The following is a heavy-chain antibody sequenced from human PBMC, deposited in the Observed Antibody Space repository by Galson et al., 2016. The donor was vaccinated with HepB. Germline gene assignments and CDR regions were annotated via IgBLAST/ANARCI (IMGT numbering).Heavy chain of an antibody. J-gene: IGHJ4*02. D-gene: IGHD3-16*02. CDR1: GFTFSRYA. Sequence: SLRLSCAASGFTFSRYAMPWFRQAPGKGLEWVSGLSGSGSHTYYADSVKGRFPISRDNSKNTLYLQMNSLRVEDTAVYYCAKDYVGGSYLLTQFDYWGQGTLVTVSS. CDR3: AKDYVGGSYLLTQFDY. CDR2: LSGSGSHT. V-gene: IGHV3-23*01.